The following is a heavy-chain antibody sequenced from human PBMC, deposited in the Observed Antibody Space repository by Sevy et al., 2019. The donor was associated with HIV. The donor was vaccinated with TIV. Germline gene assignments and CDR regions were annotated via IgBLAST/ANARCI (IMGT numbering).Heavy chain of an antibody. Sequence: ASVKVSCKASGYTFTSYYMHWVRQAPGQGLEWMGIINPSGGSTSYAQKFQGRVTMNMDTSTSTVYMELSSLRSEDTAVYYCARDHCSGGSCYHDIPNYYYGMDVWGQGTTVTVSS. V-gene: IGHV1-46*01. J-gene: IGHJ6*02. D-gene: IGHD2-15*01. CDR3: ARDHCSGGSCYHDIPNYYYGMDV. CDR1: GYTFTSYY. CDR2: INPSGGST.